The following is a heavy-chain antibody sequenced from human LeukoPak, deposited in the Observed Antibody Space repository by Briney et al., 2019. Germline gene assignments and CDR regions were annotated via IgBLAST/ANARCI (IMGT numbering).Heavy chain of an antibody. Sequence: PGGSLRLSCAASGFTFSDYYMSWIRQAPGKGLEWVSYISSSGSTIYYADSVKGRFTISRDNSKNTLYLQMNSLRAEDTAVYYCAVEEYQLLGEYFQHWGQGTLVTVSS. J-gene: IGHJ1*01. CDR3: AVEEYQLLGEYFQH. V-gene: IGHV3-11*04. D-gene: IGHD2-2*01. CDR2: ISSSGSTI. CDR1: GFTFSDYY.